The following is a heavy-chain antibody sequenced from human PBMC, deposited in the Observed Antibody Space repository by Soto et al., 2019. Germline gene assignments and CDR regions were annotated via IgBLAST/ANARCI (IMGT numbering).Heavy chain of an antibody. Sequence: GDSVKVSCKASGYTFTSYGISWVRQAPGQGLEWMGWISAYNGNTNYAQKLQGRVTLTTDTSTSTAYMELRSLRSDDTAVYYCARYFWSGYYTSDAFDIWGQGTMVTVSS. D-gene: IGHD3-3*01. J-gene: IGHJ3*02. CDR1: GYTFTSYG. V-gene: IGHV1-18*01. CDR3: ARYFWSGYYTSDAFDI. CDR2: ISAYNGNT.